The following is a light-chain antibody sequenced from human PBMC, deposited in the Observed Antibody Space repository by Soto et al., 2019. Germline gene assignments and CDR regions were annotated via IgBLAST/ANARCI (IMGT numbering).Light chain of an antibody. CDR2: LNSDGSH. V-gene: IGLV4-69*01. CDR3: QTWGTGVV. Sequence: QPVLTQSPSASASLGASVKLTCTLSSGHSSYAIAWHQQQPEKGPRYLMNLNSDGSHNKGDGIPDRFSGSSSGAARYLTISSLQSEDEADYYCQTWGTGVVFGGGTKVTVL. J-gene: IGLJ2*01. CDR1: SGHSSYA.